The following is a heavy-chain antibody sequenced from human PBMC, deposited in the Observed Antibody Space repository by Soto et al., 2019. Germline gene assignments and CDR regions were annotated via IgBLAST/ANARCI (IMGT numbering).Heavy chain of an antibody. CDR1: GFTFSSYW. V-gene: IGHV3-7*04. CDR3: ARDHLGYCSGGSCPWAEYFDC. CDR2: IKQDGSEK. Sequence: GGSLRLSCAASGFTFSSYWMSWVRQAPGKGLEWVANIKQDGSEKYYVDSVKGRFTISRDNAKNSLYLQMNSLRAEDTAVYYCARDHLGYCSGGSCPWAEYFDCWGQGT. J-gene: IGHJ4*02. D-gene: IGHD2-15*01.